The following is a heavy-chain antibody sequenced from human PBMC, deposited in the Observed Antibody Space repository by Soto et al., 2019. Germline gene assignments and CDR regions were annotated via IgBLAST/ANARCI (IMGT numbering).Heavy chain of an antibody. CDR3: AKDRFAYCGGDCYFFDY. D-gene: IGHD2-21*02. Sequence: EVQLVESGGVVVQPGGSLRLSCAASGFTFDDSTMHWVRQAPGKGLEWVSLISWDGGSTYYADSVKGRFTISRDNSKNSLYLQMNSLRTEDTALYYCAKDRFAYCGGDCYFFDYWGQGTLFTVSS. V-gene: IGHV3-43*01. CDR1: GFTFDDST. J-gene: IGHJ4*02. CDR2: ISWDGGST.